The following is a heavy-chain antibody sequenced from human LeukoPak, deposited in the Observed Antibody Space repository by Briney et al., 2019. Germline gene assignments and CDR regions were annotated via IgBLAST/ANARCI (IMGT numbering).Heavy chain of an antibody. J-gene: IGHJ4*02. D-gene: IGHD1-7*01. CDR3: AKDEWNWNYNLASQTYD. Sequence: PGGSLRLSCAASGFRFSSYAMSWVRQAPGKGLEWVSAISGSGVSTHYADSVKGRFTVSRDNSKNTLYLQMSSLRAEDTAVYYCAKDEWNWNYNLASQTYDWGQGTLVTVSS. CDR1: GFRFSSYA. V-gene: IGHV3-23*01. CDR2: ISGSGVST.